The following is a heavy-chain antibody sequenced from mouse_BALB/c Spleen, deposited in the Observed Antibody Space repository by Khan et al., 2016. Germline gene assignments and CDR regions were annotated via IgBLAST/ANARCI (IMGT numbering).Heavy chain of an antibody. D-gene: IGHD2-4*01. CDR2: FYPGSGSI. Sequence: QVQLQQSGAELVKPGASVKLSCKASGYTFTEYIIHWVKQRSGQGLEWIGWFYPGSGSIKYNEKFKDKATLTADKSSSTVYMDLMILTSKDSAVYYCARHEGRTMITTVYFDYWGQGTTLTVSS. J-gene: IGHJ2*01. V-gene: IGHV1-62-2*01. CDR3: ARHEGRTMITTVYFDY. CDR1: GYTFTEYI.